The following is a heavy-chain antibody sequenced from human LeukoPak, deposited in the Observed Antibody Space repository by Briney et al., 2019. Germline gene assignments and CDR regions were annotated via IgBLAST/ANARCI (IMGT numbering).Heavy chain of an antibody. V-gene: IGHV4-59*01. CDR1: GGSISAYY. Sequence: PSETLSLTCTVSGGSISAYYWSWIRQPPGKGLEWIGYIHYSGTTNYNPSLKSRVTLSVDTSRNQFSLKLSSVTAADTAVYYCARSLPFGELLSNWFDPWGQGTLVTVSS. CDR2: IHYSGTT. D-gene: IGHD3-10*01. CDR3: ARSLPFGELLSNWFDP. J-gene: IGHJ5*02.